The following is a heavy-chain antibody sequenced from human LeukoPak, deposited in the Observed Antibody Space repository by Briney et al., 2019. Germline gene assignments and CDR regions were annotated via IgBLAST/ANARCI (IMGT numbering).Heavy chain of an antibody. CDR1: GGSVSSSSYY. V-gene: IGHV4-39*01. J-gene: IGHJ6*03. CDR2: IYYSGST. Sequence: SETLSLTCTVSGGSVSSSSYYWGWIRQPPGNWLEWIGSIYYSGSTYYNPSLKSRVTISVATSKNQFSLKLSSATAADTAVCYCASGLYYMDVWGKGTTVTVSS. CDR3: ASGLYYMDV.